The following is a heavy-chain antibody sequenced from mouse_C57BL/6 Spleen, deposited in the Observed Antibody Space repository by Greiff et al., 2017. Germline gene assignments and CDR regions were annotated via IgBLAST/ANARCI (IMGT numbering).Heavy chain of an antibody. CDR1: GYAFSSSW. CDR2: IYPGDGDT. J-gene: IGHJ4*01. CDR3: ARSDYGSMDY. Sequence: QVQLQQSGPELVKPGASVKISCKASGYAFSSSWMNWVKQRPGKGLEWIGRIYPGDGDTNYNGKFKGKATLTADKSSSTAYMQLSSLTSEDSAVYFCARSDYGSMDYWGQGTSVTVSS. V-gene: IGHV1-82*01. D-gene: IGHD1-1*01.